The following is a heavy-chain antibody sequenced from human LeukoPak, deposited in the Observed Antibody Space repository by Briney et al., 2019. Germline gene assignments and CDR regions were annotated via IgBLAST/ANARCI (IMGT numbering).Heavy chain of an antibody. Sequence: PGGSLRLSCAASGFTVSGHYMSWVRQAPGKGLEWVSVIHSGGTAYYADSVKGRFTISRDNSKNTLFLQLNSLGPEDTALYYCARGGLGGEALEVWGQGTMVTVSS. CDR2: IHSGGTA. CDR1: GFTVSGHY. J-gene: IGHJ3*01. D-gene: IGHD3-10*01. V-gene: IGHV3-66*02. CDR3: ARGGLGGEALEV.